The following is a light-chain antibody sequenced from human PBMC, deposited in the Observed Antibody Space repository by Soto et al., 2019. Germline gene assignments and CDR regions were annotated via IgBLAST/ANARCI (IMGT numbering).Light chain of an antibody. CDR2: GAS. CDR1: QSVSSNY. Sequence: EIVLTQSPGTLSLSPGERATLSCRASQSVSSNYIAWYQQNSGQAPRLLIYGASTRATGIPDRFSGSGSGTDCTLTISRLEPEDFAVYFCQQYGRSPPFAFGQGTKVEIK. J-gene: IGKJ2*01. CDR3: QQYGRSPPFA. V-gene: IGKV3-20*01.